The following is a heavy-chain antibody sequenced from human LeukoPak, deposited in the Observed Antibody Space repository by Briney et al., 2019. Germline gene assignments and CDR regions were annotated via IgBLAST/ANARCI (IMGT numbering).Heavy chain of an antibody. Sequence: HPGGSLRLSCAASGFTFSSYAMSWVRQAPGKGLEWVSAISGTGGSPYYADSVKGRFTISRDNSKNTLYLQMNSLRAEDTAVYYCAKILEDYYDSSGYLEAVDYWGQGTLVTVSS. CDR3: AKILEDYYDSSGYLEAVDY. J-gene: IGHJ4*02. D-gene: IGHD3-22*01. CDR2: ISGTGGSP. CDR1: GFTFSSYA. V-gene: IGHV3-23*01.